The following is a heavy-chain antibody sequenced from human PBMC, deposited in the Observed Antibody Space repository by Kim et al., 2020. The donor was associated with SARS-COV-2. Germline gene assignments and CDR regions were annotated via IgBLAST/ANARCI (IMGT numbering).Heavy chain of an antibody. Sequence: GGSLRLSCAASGFTFTYSAMTWVRKAPGKGLGWVSSVTYTGVTTYYADSVKGRFTISRDNSKNTLYLQMNSLRAEDKAGEYCANGPCGRWPEYFDKWGQGTLVTVSP. D-gene: IGHD1-26*01. CDR3: ANGPCGRWPEYFDK. CDR2: VTYTGVTT. J-gene: IGHJ4*02. V-gene: IGHV3-23*01. CDR1: GFTFTYSA.